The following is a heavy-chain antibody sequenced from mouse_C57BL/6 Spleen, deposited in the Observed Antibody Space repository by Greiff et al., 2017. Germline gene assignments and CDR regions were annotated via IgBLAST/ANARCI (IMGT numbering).Heavy chain of an antibody. CDR2: IYPSDSET. CDR1: GYTFTSYW. V-gene: IGHV1-61*01. Sequence: QVQLQQPGAELVRPGSSVKLSCKASGYTFTSYWMDWVKQRPGQGLEWIGNIYPSDSETHYNQKFKDKATLTVDKSSSTAYMQLSSLTSEDSAVYYCATGYYGSSWGWFAYWGQGTLVTVSA. J-gene: IGHJ3*01. CDR3: ATGYYGSSWGWFAY. D-gene: IGHD1-1*01.